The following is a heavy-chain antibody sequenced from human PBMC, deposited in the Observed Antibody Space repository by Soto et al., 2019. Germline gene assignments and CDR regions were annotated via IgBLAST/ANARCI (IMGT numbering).Heavy chain of an antibody. Sequence: QVQLVESGGGVVQPGRSLRLSCAASGFTFSSYGMHWVRQATGKELEWVAVISHDGSNKYYADSVKGRFTISRDNSKNTLYLQMNSLRAEDTAVYYCAKSKYSSSWYSYGMYVWGQGTTVTVSS. CDR1: GFTFSSYG. D-gene: IGHD6-13*01. V-gene: IGHV3-30*18. CDR2: ISHDGSNK. CDR3: AKSKYSSSWYSYGMYV. J-gene: IGHJ6*02.